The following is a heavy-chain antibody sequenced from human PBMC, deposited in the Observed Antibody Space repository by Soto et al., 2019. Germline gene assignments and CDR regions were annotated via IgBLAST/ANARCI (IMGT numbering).Heavy chain of an antibody. CDR1: GFIFSQAW. D-gene: IGHD3-16*01. J-gene: IGHJ4*02. Sequence: LRLSCGVSGFIFSQAWMSWVRQAPGKGLEWVARIKITVYVATTDYAAPVEGRFTITRYDSRDTFYLQMSDLETDETAVYYCTTDGGVMVSPLFDXWGQGTLVTVSX. CDR3: TTDGGVMVSPLFDX. CDR2: IKITVYVATT. V-gene: IGHV3-15*01.